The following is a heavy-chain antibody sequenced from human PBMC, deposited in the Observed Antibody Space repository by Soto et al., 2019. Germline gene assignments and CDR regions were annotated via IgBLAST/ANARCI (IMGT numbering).Heavy chain of an antibody. V-gene: IGHV4-4*02. Sequence: SETLSLTCAASGGSIDSSNWWSWVRQPPGKGLEWIGEIYHTGSTNYKPSLKSRVTISVDKSKNQFSLKLNSVTAADTAVYYCASSGNYVAYSWFDPWGQGTLVTVSS. D-gene: IGHD4-4*01. CDR2: IYHTGST. J-gene: IGHJ5*02. CDR3: ASSGNYVAYSWFDP. CDR1: GGSIDSSNW.